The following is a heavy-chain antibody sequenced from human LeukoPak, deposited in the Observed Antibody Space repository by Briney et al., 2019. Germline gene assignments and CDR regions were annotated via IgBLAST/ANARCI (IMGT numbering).Heavy chain of an antibody. Sequence: GGSLRLSWAASGFTFSDYYMSWIRQAPGKGLEWVSYISSSSRYTNYADSVKGRFTIFRDNPKNSLYLQMNSLRAEDTAVYYCARDISSSWPYYYCMDVWGKGTTVTVSS. V-gene: IGHV3-11*06. CDR2: ISSSSRYT. J-gene: IGHJ6*04. CDR1: GFTFSDYY. D-gene: IGHD6-13*01. CDR3: ARDISSSWPYYYCMDV.